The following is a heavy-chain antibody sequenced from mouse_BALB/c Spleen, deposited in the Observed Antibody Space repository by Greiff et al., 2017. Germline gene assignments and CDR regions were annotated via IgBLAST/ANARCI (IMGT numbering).Heavy chain of an antibody. CDR1: GFTFSDYY. D-gene: IGHD1-1*01. Sequence: EVHLVESGGGLVKPGGSLKLSCAASGFTFSDYYMYWVRQTPEKRLEWVATISDGGSYTYYPDSVKGRFTISRDNAKNNLYLQMSSLKSEDTAMYYCALYYYGDAMDYWGQGTSVTVSS. V-gene: IGHV5-4*02. CDR3: ALYYYGDAMDY. J-gene: IGHJ4*01. CDR2: ISDGGSYT.